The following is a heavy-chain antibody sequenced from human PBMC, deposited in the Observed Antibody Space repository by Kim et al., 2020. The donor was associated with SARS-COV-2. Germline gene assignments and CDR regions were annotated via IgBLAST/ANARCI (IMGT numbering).Heavy chain of an antibody. V-gene: IGHV4-34*01. CDR2: INHSGST. D-gene: IGHD3-10*01. J-gene: IGHJ6*02. Sequence: SETLSLTCAVYGGSFSGYYWSWIRQPPGKGLEWIGEINHSGSTNYNPSLKSRVTISVDTSKNQFSLKLSSVTAADTAVYYCARGPPLWFGDVAGGMDVWGQGTTVTVSS. CDR1: GGSFSGYY. CDR3: ARGPPLWFGDVAGGMDV.